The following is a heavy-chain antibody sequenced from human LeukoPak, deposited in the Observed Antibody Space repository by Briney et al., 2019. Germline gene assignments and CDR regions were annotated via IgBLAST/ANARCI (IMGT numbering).Heavy chain of an antibody. CDR1: GYTFTSYG. Sequence: ASVKVSCKASGYTFTSYGISWVRQAPGQGLEWMGWISAYIGNTNYAQKLQGRVTMTTDTSTSTAYMELRSLRSDDTAVYYCARDTLETARQYYYYGMDVWGQGTTVTVSS. D-gene: IGHD5-24*01. CDR2: ISAYIGNT. CDR3: ARDTLETARQYYYYGMDV. J-gene: IGHJ6*02. V-gene: IGHV1-18*01.